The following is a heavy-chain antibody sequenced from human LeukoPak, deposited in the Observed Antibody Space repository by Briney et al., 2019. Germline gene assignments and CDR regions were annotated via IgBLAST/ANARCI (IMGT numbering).Heavy chain of an antibody. CDR1: GGSISSYY. J-gene: IGHJ4*02. CDR2: IYYSGST. CDR3: TRGTTMIVVSTTDY. V-gene: IGHV4-59*01. D-gene: IGHD3-22*01. Sequence: PSETLSLTWTVSGGSISSYYWSWIRQPPGKGLEWIGYIYYSGSTNYNPSLKSRVTISVDTSKNQFSLKLSSVTAADTAVYYCTRGTTMIVVSTTDYWGQGTLVTVSS.